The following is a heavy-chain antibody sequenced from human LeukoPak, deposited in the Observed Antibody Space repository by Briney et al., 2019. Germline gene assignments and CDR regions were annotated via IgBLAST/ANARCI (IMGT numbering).Heavy chain of an antibody. CDR1: GGSVSSADYY. Sequence: SETLSLTCTVSGGSVSSADYYWSWIRHPPGKALEWIGYIYHTGSNNYKYSLKSRVTISLDTSKNRFSLRLTSMTAADTAVYYCARALGDYYDSSAAFDIWGQGTMVTVSS. CDR3: ARALGDYYDSSAAFDI. D-gene: IGHD3-22*01. J-gene: IGHJ3*02. V-gene: IGHV4-61*08. CDR2: IYHTGSN.